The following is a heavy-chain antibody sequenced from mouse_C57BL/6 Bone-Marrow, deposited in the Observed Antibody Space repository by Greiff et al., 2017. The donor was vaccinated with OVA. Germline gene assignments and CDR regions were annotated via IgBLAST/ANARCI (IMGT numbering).Heavy chain of an antibody. D-gene: IGHD1-1*01. V-gene: IGHV1-64*01. CDR2: IHPNSGST. CDR3: ARSRLTTVVAERFAY. CDR1: GYTFTSYW. Sequence: QVQLQQPGAELVKPGASVKLSCKASGYTFTSYWMHWVKQRPGQGLEWIGMIHPNSGSTNYNEKFKSKATLTVEKYSSTAYMQLSSLTSEDSAVYYCARSRLTTVVAERFAYWGQGTLVTVSA. J-gene: IGHJ3*01.